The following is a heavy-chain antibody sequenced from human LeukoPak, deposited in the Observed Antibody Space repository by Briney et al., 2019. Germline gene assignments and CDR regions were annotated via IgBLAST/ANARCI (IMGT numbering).Heavy chain of an antibody. CDR1: GFTFSTYA. Sequence: GGSLRLSCAASGFTFSTYAMSWVRQAPGKGLEWVSAISGSGDNNDSTYYADSVKGQFTISRDNSKNTLYLQMSSLRAEDAAVYYCAKSGSTSWYLDYWGQGTLVTVSS. D-gene: IGHD6-13*01. CDR2: ISGSGDNNDST. CDR3: AKSGSTSWYLDY. V-gene: IGHV3-23*01. J-gene: IGHJ4*02.